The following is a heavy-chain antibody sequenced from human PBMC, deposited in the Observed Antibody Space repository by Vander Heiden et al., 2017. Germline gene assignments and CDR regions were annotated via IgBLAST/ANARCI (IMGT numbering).Heavy chain of an antibody. V-gene: IGHV3-15*07. D-gene: IGHD3-22*01. J-gene: IGHJ3*01. CDR2: IKSKTDGGTT. CDR3: TTDPRITMIVVLIPS. CDR1: GCTFGNAW. Sequence: EVQLVESGGGLLKPGGSLRLSCAASGCTFGNAWMNWVRQAPGKGLEWVGHIKSKTDGGTTDYAAPVKGRFTISRDDSKNTLYLQMNSLKTEDTAVYYCTTDPRITMIVVLIPSWGQGTMVTVSS.